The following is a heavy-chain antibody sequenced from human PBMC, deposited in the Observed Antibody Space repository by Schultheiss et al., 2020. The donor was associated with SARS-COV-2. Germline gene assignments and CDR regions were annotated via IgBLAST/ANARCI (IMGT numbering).Heavy chain of an antibody. CDR2: ISYDGSNK. D-gene: IGHD4-11*01. V-gene: IGHV3-30*03. CDR3: ARDLDYDAFDI. Sequence: GGSLRLSCAASGFTVSSYGMHWVRQAPGKGLEWVAVISYDGSNKYYADSVKDRFTISRDNSKNTLYLQMNSLRAEDTAVYYCARDLDYDAFDIWGQGTMVTVSS. CDR1: GFTVSSYG. J-gene: IGHJ3*02.